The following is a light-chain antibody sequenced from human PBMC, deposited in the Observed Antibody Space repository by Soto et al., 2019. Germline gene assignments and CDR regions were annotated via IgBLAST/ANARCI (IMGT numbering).Light chain of an antibody. CDR2: DVS. V-gene: IGLV2-14*03. CDR1: NSDVGGYNY. J-gene: IGLJ1*01. CDR3: SSYTSSSTRI. Sequence: QSVLTQPASVSGSPGQSITISCTGTNSDVGGYNYVSWYQNNPGKAPKLMIDDVSNRPSGVSNRFSGSKSGNTASLTISGLQAEDEADYYCSSYTSSSTRIFGTGTKVTVL.